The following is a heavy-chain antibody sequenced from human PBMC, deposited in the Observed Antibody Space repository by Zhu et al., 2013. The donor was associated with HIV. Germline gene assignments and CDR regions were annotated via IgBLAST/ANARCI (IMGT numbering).Heavy chain of an antibody. D-gene: IGHD3-3*01. Sequence: QVQLVQLGLSERPGASVKVSCKASGYTFTSYDINWVRQATGQGLEWMGWMNPNSGNTGYAQKFQGRVTITRNTSISTAYMELSSLRSEDTAVYYCARGGLGWNYDFWSGYYHPYYYYYYYMDVWGKGTTVTVSS. CDR1: GYTFTSYD. CDR2: MNPNSGNT. CDR3: ARGGLGWNYDFWSGYYHPYYYYYYYMDV. V-gene: IGHV1-8*03. J-gene: IGHJ6*03.